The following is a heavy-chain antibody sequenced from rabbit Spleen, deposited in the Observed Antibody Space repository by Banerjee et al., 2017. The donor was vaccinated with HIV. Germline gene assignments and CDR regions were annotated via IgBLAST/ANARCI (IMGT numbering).Heavy chain of an antibody. V-gene: IGHV1S40*01. D-gene: IGHD8-1*01. J-gene: IGHJ6*01. CDR2: IEGGSSGYT. CDR1: GVSFSTNHY. Sequence: QSLEESGGDLVKPGASLTLTCTASGVSFSTNHYMCWVRQAPGKGLEWIACIEGGSSGYTYSATWATGRFTISKTSSTTVTLQMTSLTAADTATYFCARDTGTSFSTYGMDLWGPGTLVTVS. CDR3: ARDTGTSFSTYGMDL.